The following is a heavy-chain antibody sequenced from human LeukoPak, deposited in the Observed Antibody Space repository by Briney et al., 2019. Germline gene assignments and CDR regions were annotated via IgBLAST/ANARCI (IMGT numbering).Heavy chain of an antibody. CDR3: ARGRYGLLSGYDY. CDR1: GYTLTGYY. CDR2: INPNSGAT. Sequence: GASVKVSCKASGYTLTGYYMHWVRQAPGQGLEWMGWINPNSGATNYAQKFQGRVTMTRDTSISTAYMELSRLTSDDTAVYYCARGRYGLLSGYDYWGQGAMVTVSS. J-gene: IGHJ4*02. V-gene: IGHV1-2*02. D-gene: IGHD3-22*01.